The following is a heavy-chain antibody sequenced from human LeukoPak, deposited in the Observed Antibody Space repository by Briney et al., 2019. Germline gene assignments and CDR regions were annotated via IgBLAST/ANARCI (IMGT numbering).Heavy chain of an antibody. V-gene: IGHV3-23*01. J-gene: IGHJ4*02. Sequence: GGSLRLSCAASGFTFSSYAMSWVRQAPGKGLEWVSAISGSGGSTYYADSVKGRFTISRDNSKNTLYLQMNSLGAEDTAVYYRAKPWATVTDYFDYWGQGNLVTVSS. D-gene: IGHD4-17*01. CDR2: ISGSGGST. CDR1: GFTFSSYA. CDR3: AKPWATVTDYFDY.